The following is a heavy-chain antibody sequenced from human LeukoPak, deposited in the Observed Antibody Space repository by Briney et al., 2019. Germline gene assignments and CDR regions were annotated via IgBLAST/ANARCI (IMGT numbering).Heavy chain of an antibody. V-gene: IGHV4-34*01. CDR2: INHSGST. CDR3: ARGLWSGYYTRPHYFDY. D-gene: IGHD3-3*01. Sequence: KPSETLSLTCAVYGGSFSGYYWSWIRQPPGKGLEWIGEINHSGSTNYNPSLKSRVTISVDTSKNQFSLKLSSVTAADTAVYYCARGLWSGYYTRPHYFDYWGQGTLVTVSS. CDR1: GGSFSGYY. J-gene: IGHJ4*02.